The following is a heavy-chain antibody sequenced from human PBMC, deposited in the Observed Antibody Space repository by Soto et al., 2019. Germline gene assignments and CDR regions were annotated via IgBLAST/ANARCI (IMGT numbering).Heavy chain of an antibody. CDR3: ARGPQWLRSDNWFDP. CDR1: GASVSGYY. V-gene: IGHV4-59*02. Sequence: QVQLQETGPGLVKPSETLSLTCTVSGASVSGYYWSWIRQTPGKGLEWIGNIHNSGASKYNPSLKSRVTISLYTSKNEFSLKIGSVTTADTAVYYCARGPQWLRSDNWFDPWGQGNLVTVSS. CDR2: IHNSGAS. D-gene: IGHD5-12*01. J-gene: IGHJ5*02.